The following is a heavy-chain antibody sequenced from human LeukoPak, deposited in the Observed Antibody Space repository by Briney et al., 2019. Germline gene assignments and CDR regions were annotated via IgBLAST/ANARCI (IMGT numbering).Heavy chain of an antibody. CDR3: ASTHCSSTSCYSPDIKNWLDP. CDR2: INHSGST. J-gene: IGHJ5*02. V-gene: IGHV4-34*01. CDR1: GGSFSGYY. Sequence: PSETLSLTCAVYGGSFSGYYWSWIRQPPGKGLEWIGEINHSGSTNYNPSLKSRVTISVDTSKNQFSLKLSSVTAADTAVYYCASTHCSSTSCYSPDIKNWLDPWGQGTLVTVSS. D-gene: IGHD2-2*01.